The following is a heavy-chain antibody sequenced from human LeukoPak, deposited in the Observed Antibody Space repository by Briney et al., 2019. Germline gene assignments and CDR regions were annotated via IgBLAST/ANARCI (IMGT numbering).Heavy chain of an antibody. Sequence: SETLSLTCAVYGGSFSGYYWSWIRQPPGKGLEWIGEINHSGSTNYNPSLKSRVTISVDTSKNQFSLKLSSVTAADTAVYYCAREYSSSSGEVFDYWGQGTLVTVSS. CDR1: GGSFSGYY. D-gene: IGHD6-6*01. CDR2: INHSGST. J-gene: IGHJ4*02. CDR3: AREYSSSSGEVFDY. V-gene: IGHV4-34*01.